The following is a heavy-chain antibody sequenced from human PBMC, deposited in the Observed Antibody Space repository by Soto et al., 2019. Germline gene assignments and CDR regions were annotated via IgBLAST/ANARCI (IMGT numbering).Heavy chain of an antibody. V-gene: IGHV1-2*04. CDR2: INPNSGGT. D-gene: IGHD1-26*01. CDR3: ARGGALIVGAPYYYYGMDV. Sequence: ASVKVSCKASGYTFTGYYMHWVRQAPGQGLEWMGWINPNSGGTNYAQKFQGWVTMTRDTSISTAYMELSRLRSDDTAVYYCARGGALIVGAPYYYYGMDVWGQGTTVTVSS. CDR1: GYTFTGYY. J-gene: IGHJ6*02.